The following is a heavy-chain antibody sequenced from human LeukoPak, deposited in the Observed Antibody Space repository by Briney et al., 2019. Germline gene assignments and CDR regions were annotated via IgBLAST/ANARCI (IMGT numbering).Heavy chain of an antibody. J-gene: IGHJ4*02. Sequence: ASVKVSCKASGYTFTGYYMHWVRQAPGQGLEWMGWINPNSGGTNYAQKFQGRVTTTRDTSISTAYMELSRLRSDDTAVYYCAREIVVVPAARGVGNYWGQGTLVTVSS. CDR3: AREIVVVPAARGVGNY. CDR2: INPNSGGT. V-gene: IGHV1-2*02. CDR1: GYTFTGYY. D-gene: IGHD2-2*01.